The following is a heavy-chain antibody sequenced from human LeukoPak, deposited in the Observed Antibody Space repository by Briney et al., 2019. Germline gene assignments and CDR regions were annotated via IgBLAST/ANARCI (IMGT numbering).Heavy chain of an antibody. Sequence: PGGSLRLSCAASGFTFSSYWMSWVRQAPGKGLEWVANIKQDGSEKYYVDSVKGRFTTSRDNAKNSLYLQMNSLRAEDTAVYYCARDGRRYFDWFSDWWGQGTLVTVSS. CDR3: ARDGRRYFDWFSDW. CDR1: GFTFSSYW. V-gene: IGHV3-7*01. CDR2: IKQDGSEK. D-gene: IGHD3-9*01. J-gene: IGHJ4*02.